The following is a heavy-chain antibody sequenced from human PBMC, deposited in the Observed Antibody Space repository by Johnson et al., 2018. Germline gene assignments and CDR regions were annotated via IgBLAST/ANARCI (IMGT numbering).Heavy chain of an antibody. D-gene: IGHD3-22*01. CDR3: ARGGYYDSSGYYPDAFDI. CDR1: GGSFSGYY. CDR2: INHSGST. J-gene: IGHJ3*02. Sequence: QVQLRQWGAGLLKPSETLSLTCAVYGGSFSGYYWSWIRQPPGKGLEWIGEINHSGSTNYNPSLKSRVTISVDTSKNQFSLKLSSVTAADTAVYYGARGGYYDSSGYYPDAFDIWGQGTMVTVSS. V-gene: IGHV4-34*01.